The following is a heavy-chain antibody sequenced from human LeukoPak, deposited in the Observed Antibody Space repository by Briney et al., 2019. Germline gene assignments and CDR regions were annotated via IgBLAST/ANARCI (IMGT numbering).Heavy chain of an antibody. CDR3: AKTPYYFESSGYYYFDY. Sequence: GGSLRLSCAASGFTFSNYAVNWVRQAPGKGLKWVSILSGGGGTTYYADSVRGRFTISRDNSKNTLYLQMNSLRADDTAVYYCAKTPYYFESSGYYYFDYWGQGTLVTVSS. V-gene: IGHV3-23*01. D-gene: IGHD3-22*01. CDR2: LSGGGGTT. CDR1: GFTFSNYA. J-gene: IGHJ4*02.